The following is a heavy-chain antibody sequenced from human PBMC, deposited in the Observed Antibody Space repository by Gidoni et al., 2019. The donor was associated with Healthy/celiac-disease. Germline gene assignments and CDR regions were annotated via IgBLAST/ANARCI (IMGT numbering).Heavy chain of an antibody. CDR2: INSDGSST. V-gene: IGHV3-74*01. CDR1: GVTFRNYW. Sequence: EVQLVESGGGLIQPGGSLRLSCAASGVTFRNYWMYWVRQAPGKGLVWVSHINSDGSSTNYADSVKGRFTISRDNAKNTLYLQVNSLRAEDTAVYYCTRQGSLDQFGADWFDPWGQGTLVTVSS. CDR3: TRQGSLDQFGADWFDP. J-gene: IGHJ5*02. D-gene: IGHD3-10*01.